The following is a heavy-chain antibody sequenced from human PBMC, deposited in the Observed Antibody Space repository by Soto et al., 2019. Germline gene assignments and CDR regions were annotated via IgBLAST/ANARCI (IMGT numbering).Heavy chain of an antibody. D-gene: IGHD2-2*01. CDR3: ARSVSQLLRWFDP. CDR2: ISYSGTT. V-gene: IGHV4-59*01. J-gene: IGHJ5*02. CDR1: GGSISSYY. Sequence: PSETLSLTCTVSGGSISSYYWSWIRQPPGKGLEWIGYISYSGTTNYNPSLMSRVTLSVDTSKNQFSLKLTSVTAADTAVYYCARSVSQLLRWFDPWGRGTLVTVSS.